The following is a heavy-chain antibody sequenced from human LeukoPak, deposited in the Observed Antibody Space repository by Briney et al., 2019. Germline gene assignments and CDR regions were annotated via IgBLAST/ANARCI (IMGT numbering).Heavy chain of an antibody. CDR2: ISSSSSYI. V-gene: IGHV3-21*01. CDR3: ARESCSGGSCYSESYYYYGMDV. D-gene: IGHD2-15*01. J-gene: IGHJ6*02. CDR1: GFTFSSYG. Sequence: PGGSLRLSCAASGFTFSSYGMHWVRQAPGKGLEWVSSISSSSSYIYYADSVKGRFTISRDNAKNSLYLQMNSLRAEDTAVYYCARESCSGGSCYSESYYYYGMDVWGQGTTVTVSS.